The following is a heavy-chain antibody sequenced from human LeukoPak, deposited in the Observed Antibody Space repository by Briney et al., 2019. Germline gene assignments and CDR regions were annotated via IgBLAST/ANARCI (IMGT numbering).Heavy chain of an antibody. CDR2: IDSDTYGNTI. Sequence: GGSLRLSCAASGFTLSSYSMNWVRQAPGKGLEWISYIDSDTYGNTIYYPHTVKGRFTISRDNAKNSLYLQMDSLRDEDTAVEXXXXXXXYAFDYWGQGTLVTVSS. CDR3: XXXXXYAFDY. CDR1: GFTLSSYS. V-gene: IGHV3-48*02. D-gene: IGHD4-17*01. J-gene: IGHJ4*02.